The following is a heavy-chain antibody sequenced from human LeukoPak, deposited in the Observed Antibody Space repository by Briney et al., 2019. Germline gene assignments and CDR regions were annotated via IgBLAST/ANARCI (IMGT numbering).Heavy chain of an antibody. J-gene: IGHJ4*02. CDR2: IYPGDSET. CDR1: GYTFTNYW. Sequence: GESLKISCKGFGYTFTNYWLGWVRQMPGKGLEWMGIIYPGDSETRYSPSFQGQVTISADKSISIAYLQWRSVKASDTAMYYCARFLYGVYSHYFDYWGQGTLVTVSS. V-gene: IGHV5-51*01. CDR3: ARFLYGVYSHYFDY. D-gene: IGHD5/OR15-5a*01.